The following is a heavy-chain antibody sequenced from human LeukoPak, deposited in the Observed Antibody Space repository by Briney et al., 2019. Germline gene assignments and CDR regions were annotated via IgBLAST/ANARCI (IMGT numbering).Heavy chain of an antibody. Sequence: SETLSLTCTVSGGSISNNYYYWSWIRQHPGKGLEWIGYIYYSGSTYYNPSLKSRVTISVDTSKNQFSLKLSSVTAADTAVYYCARAGYSSSFLWFDPWGQGTLVTVSS. D-gene: IGHD6-6*01. CDR1: GGSISNNYYY. CDR2: IYYSGST. CDR3: ARAGYSSSFLWFDP. J-gene: IGHJ5*02. V-gene: IGHV4-31*03.